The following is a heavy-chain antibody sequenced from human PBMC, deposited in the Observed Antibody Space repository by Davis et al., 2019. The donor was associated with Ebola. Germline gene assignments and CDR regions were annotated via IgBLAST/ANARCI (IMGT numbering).Heavy chain of an antibody. D-gene: IGHD3-16*01. V-gene: IGHV3-48*03. CDR3: ARRGRMDV. J-gene: IGHJ6*02. Sequence: GESLIISCASSCFFFSSYAMNWVRRAPGKGLEWLSYISSSGTTTYYADSVKGRFTISRDNAKNSLYLQMNSLRAEDTAIYYCARRGRMDVWGRGTTVTVSS. CDR2: ISSSGTTT. CDR1: CFFFSSYA.